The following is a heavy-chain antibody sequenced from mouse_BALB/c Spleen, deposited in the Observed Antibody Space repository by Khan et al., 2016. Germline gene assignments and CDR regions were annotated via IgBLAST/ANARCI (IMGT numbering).Heavy chain of an antibody. CDR1: GYNFQNYG. Sequence: QIQLVQSGPEMKKPGETVKISCKASGYNFQNYGMNWVKQTPGKGLKWMGWIKTYTGEPTYADDFKGRFAFSLEASDSTAYLQINNLRDEDMATXFGARRRLLVLYYAMDYWGQGTAGTVTS. CDR2: IKTYTGEP. J-gene: IGHJ4*01. V-gene: IGHV9-1*02. D-gene: IGHD3-1*01. CDR3: ARRRLLVLYYAMDY.